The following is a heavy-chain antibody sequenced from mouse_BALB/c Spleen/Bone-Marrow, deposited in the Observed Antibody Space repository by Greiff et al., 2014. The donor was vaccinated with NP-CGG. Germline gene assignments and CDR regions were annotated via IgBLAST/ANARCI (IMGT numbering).Heavy chain of an antibody. CDR2: INYSGST. J-gene: IGHJ3*01. V-gene: IGHV3-8*02. D-gene: IGHD2-1*01. CDR3: VRSGYYGSYPASY. Sequence: VQLQQSGPSLVKPSQTLSLTCSVPGDSITNGYWNWIRKFPGNKLEYMGYINYSGSTYYNPSLKSRISITRDTSKNQFFLQLNSVTTEDTATYYCVRSGYYGSYPASYWGQGTLVTVSA. CDR1: GDSITNGY.